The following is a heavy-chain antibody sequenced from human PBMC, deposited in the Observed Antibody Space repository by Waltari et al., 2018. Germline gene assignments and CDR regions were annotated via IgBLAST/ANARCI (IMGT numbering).Heavy chain of an antibody. Sequence: QVQLQESGPGLVKPSQTLSLTCTVSGGSISSGRYYWSWIRQPAGKGLEWIGRIYTSGSTNYNPSLKSRVTISVDTSKNQFSLKLSSVTAADTAVYYCARERGGWAFDIWGQGTMVTVSS. CDR2: IYTSGST. CDR1: GGSISSGRYY. CDR3: ARERGGWAFDI. D-gene: IGHD3-16*01. J-gene: IGHJ3*02. V-gene: IGHV4-61*02.